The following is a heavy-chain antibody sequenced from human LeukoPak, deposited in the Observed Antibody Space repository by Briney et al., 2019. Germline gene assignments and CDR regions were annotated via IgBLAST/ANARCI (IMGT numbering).Heavy chain of an antibody. J-gene: IGHJ4*02. D-gene: IGHD5-18*01. V-gene: IGHV3-48*01. CDR3: ARDREYSYGRKDY. Sequence: GGSLRLSCAASGFTFSSYSMNWVRQAPGKGLEWVSYISSSSTIYYADSVKGRFTISRDNAKNSLYLQMNSLRAEDTAVYYCARDREYSYGRKDYCGQGTLVTVSS. CDR1: GFTFSSYS. CDR2: ISSSSTI.